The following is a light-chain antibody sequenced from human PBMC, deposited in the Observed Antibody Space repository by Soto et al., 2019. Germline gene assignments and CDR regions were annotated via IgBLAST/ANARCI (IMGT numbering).Light chain of an antibody. CDR3: QQFRSFPIT. CDR1: QDIGSH. J-gene: IGKJ5*01. Sequence: DIQMTQSPSSLSASVGDRVTITCRASQDIGSHLAWYQQKPEKAPKSLIYFSSTLQSGVPSRFSASGSGTDFTLTISSLQPEDFATYYCQQFRSFPITFGQGTRLEI. V-gene: IGKV1D-16*01. CDR2: FSS.